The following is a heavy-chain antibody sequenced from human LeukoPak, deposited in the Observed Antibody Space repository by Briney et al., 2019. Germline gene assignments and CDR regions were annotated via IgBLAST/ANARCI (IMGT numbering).Heavy chain of an antibody. Sequence: GGSLRLSCAASGFTFSSYAMSWVRQAPGKGLEWVSAISGSGGSIYYADSVKGRFTISRDNARNSLYLQMNSLGAEDTAVYYCARAKYSNRWNDAFDIWGQGTMVTVSS. CDR3: ARAKYSNRWNDAFDI. J-gene: IGHJ3*02. CDR2: ISGSGGSI. V-gene: IGHV3-23*01. D-gene: IGHD3-16*02. CDR1: GFTFSSYA.